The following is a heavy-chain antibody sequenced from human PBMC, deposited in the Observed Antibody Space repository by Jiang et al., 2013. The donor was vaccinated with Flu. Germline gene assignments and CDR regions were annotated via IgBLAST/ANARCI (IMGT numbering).Heavy chain of an antibody. CDR3: ASGYMVRGVIPSTYFDY. D-gene: IGHD3-10*01. V-gene: IGHV4-59*01. CDR2: IYYSGST. J-gene: IGHJ4*02. CDR1: GGSISSYY. Sequence: GLVKPSETLSLTCTVSGGSISSYYWSWIRQPPGKGLEWIGYIYYSGSTNYNPSLKSRVTISVDTSKNQFSLKLSSVTAADTAVYYCASGYMVRGVIPSTYFDYWGQGTLVTVSS.